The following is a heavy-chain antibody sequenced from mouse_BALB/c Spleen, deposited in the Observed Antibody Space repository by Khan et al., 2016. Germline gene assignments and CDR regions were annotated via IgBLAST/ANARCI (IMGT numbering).Heavy chain of an antibody. D-gene: IGHD2-3*01. V-gene: IGHV3-2*02. CDR3: ARRRDGFYAMDY. J-gene: IGHJ4*01. Sequence: EVQLQESGPGLVKPSQSLSLTCTVTGYSITSDYAWNWIRQFPGNKLEWMGYISYSGSTSYNPSLKSRISITRDTSKNQFFLQLNSVTTEDTATYYCARRRDGFYAMDYWGQGTSVTVSS. CDR2: ISYSGST. CDR1: GYSITSDYA.